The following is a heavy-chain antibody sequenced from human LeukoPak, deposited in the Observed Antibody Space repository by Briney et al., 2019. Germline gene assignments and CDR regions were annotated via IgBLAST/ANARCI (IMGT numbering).Heavy chain of an antibody. CDR1: GYTFTSYY. J-gene: IGHJ4*01. Sequence: RASVKVSCKASGYTFTSYYMHWVRQAPGQGLEWMGWINPNSGGTNYAQKFQGRVTMTRDTSISTAYMELSRLRSDDTAVYYCARGRASSAHFDYWAHGTLVTVSS. V-gene: IGHV1-2*02. CDR3: ARGRASSAHFDY. CDR2: INPNSGGT.